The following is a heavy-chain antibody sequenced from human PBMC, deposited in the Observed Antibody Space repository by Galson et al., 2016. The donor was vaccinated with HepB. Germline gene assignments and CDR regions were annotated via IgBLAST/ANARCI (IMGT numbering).Heavy chain of an antibody. CDR1: GFTFSYSY. CDR3: ARGRAPKTLDTFDI. J-gene: IGHJ4*02. D-gene: IGHD5-18*01. V-gene: IGHV3-11*04. CDR2: ISTGGNTK. Sequence: SLRLSCAASGFTFSYSYMNWIRQAPGKGLEWVSYISTGGNTKYYADSVKGRFTISRDNAKNSLYLQMSSLRAEDTALYFCARGRAPKTLDTFDIWGQGTLVTVSS.